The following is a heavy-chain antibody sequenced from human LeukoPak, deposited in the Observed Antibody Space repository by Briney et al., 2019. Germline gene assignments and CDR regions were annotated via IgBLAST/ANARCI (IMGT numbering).Heavy chain of an antibody. V-gene: IGHV1-18*01. CDR2: ISAYNGNT. CDR1: GYTFTSYG. D-gene: IGHD5-18*01. J-gene: IGHJ6*03. CDR3: ARDSGTAMVKGYYYYYYMDV. Sequence: WASVKVSCKASGYTFTSYGISWVRQAPGQGLEWMGWISAYNGNTNYAQKLQGRVTMTTDTSTSTAYMELRSLRSDDTAVYYCARDSGTAMVKGYYYYYYMDVWGKGTTDTVSS.